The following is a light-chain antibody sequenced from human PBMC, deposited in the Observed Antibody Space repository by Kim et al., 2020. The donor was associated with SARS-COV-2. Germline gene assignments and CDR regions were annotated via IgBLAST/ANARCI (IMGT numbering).Light chain of an antibody. J-gene: IGKJ4*01. V-gene: IGKV1D-13*01. CDR3: QQFNNYPQT. CDR1: QDITTA. Sequence: AIQLTQSPSSLSASVGDRVTITCRASQDITTALAWYQQKPGNAPKLLIYYASTLQSGVPSRFSGSGSGTDFTLTISSLQPEDFATYYCQQFNNYPQTFGQGTKVEIK. CDR2: YAS.